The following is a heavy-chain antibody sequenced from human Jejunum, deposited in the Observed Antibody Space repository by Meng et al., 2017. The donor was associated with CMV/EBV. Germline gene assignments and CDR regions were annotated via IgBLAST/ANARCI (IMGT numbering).Heavy chain of an antibody. V-gene: IGHV7-4-1*02. CDR2: NDPNTGNT. CDR1: GYTFTAYY. Sequence: GPLVQAGAEVKNPGSLVQVSCKASGYTFTAYYLHWVRQAPGRGHEWVGWNDPNTGNTTYDQGFTGRFVSSLDTSVSTAYLQINSLRADDTAVYYCARDSPLDGYSLLDYWGQGTLVTVSS. CDR3: ARDSPLDGYSLLDY. D-gene: IGHD5-24*01. J-gene: IGHJ4*02.